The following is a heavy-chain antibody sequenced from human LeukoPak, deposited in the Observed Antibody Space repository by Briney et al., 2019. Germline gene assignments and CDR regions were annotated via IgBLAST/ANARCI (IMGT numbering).Heavy chain of an antibody. J-gene: IGHJ4*02. D-gene: IGHD3-3*01. CDR2: IKQDGSEK. CDR1: GFTFSSYW. V-gene: IGHV3-7*01. CDR3: AKSITIFGVVMDFDY. Sequence: GGSLRLSCAASGFTFSSYWMSWVRQAPGKGLEWVANIKQDGSEKYYVDSVKGRFTISRDNAKNSLYLQMNSLRAEDTAVYYCAKSITIFGVVMDFDYRGQGTLVTVSS.